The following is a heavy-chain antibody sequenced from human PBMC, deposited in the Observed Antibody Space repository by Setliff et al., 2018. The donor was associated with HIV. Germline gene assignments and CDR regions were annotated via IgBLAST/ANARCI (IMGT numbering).Heavy chain of an antibody. CDR1: GYTFTDYY. CDR2: INPNSGDT. V-gene: IGHV1-2*02. Sequence: GASVKVSCKASGYTFTDYYLHWVRQGPGQGLEWMGWINPNSGDTNYTQKFQGRVTMTRDTSIRTAYMELSSLRSDDTALYFCARGGKRAFDIWGQGAMVTVSS. J-gene: IGHJ3*02. CDR3: ARGGKRAFDI.